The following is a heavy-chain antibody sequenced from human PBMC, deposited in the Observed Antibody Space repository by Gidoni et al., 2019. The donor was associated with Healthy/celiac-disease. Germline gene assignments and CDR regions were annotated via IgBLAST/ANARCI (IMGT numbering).Heavy chain of an antibody. D-gene: IGHD6-19*01. CDR1: GFTFSSYS. Sequence: EVQLVESGGGLVEPGGSLRLSCAASGFTFSSYSMNWVRQAPGKGLEWVSSISSSSSYIYYADSVKGRFTISRDNAKNSLYLQMNSLRAEDTAVYYCARDGSSGWYESHAFDIWGQGTMVTVSS. CDR3: ARDGSSGWYESHAFDI. CDR2: ISSSSSYI. V-gene: IGHV3-21*01. J-gene: IGHJ3*02.